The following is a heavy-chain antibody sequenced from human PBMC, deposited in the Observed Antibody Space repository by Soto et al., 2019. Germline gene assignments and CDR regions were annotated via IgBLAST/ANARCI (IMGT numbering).Heavy chain of an antibody. V-gene: IGHV3-23*01. CDR1: GFTFSSYA. CDR2: ISGSGGST. J-gene: IGHJ4*02. Sequence: GGSLRLSCAASGFTFSSYAMSWVRQAPGKGLEWVSAISGSGGSTYYADSVKGRFTISRDNSKNTLYLQMNSLRAEDTAVYYCAKVTGQWLVPQVGTVWGQGTLVTVSS. D-gene: IGHD6-19*01. CDR3: AKVTGQWLVPQVGTV.